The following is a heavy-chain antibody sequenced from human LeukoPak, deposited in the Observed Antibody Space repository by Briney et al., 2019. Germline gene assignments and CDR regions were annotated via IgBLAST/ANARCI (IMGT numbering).Heavy chain of an antibody. CDR3: ARVVRGVIAWFDP. V-gene: IGHV4-30-4*07. CDR1: GGSISSGGYS. J-gene: IGHJ5*02. Sequence: NPSETLSLTCAVSGGSISSGGYSWSWIRQPPGKGLEWIGYIYYSGSTYYNPSLKSRVTISVDTSKNQFSLKLSSVTAADTAVYHCARVVRGVIAWFDPWGQGTLVTVSS. D-gene: IGHD3-10*01. CDR2: IYYSGST.